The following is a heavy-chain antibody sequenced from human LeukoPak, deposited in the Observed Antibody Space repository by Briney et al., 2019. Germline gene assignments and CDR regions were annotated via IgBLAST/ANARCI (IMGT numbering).Heavy chain of an antibody. D-gene: IGHD3-22*01. CDR1: GFTFSGSA. Sequence: PGGSLRLSCAASGFTFSGSAIHWVRQASGIGLEWLGRIRSKANSYATAYAASVNGRFTISGDDSQNTAYLQMNSLKTEDTAVYYCTSRPTPFYYYDSSASDAFESWGQGTMVTVSS. CDR2: IRSKANSYAT. V-gene: IGHV3-73*01. CDR3: TSRPTPFYYYDSSASDAFES. J-gene: IGHJ3*02.